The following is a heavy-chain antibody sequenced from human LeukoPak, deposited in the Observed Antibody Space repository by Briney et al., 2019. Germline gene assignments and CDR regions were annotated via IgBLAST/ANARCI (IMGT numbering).Heavy chain of an antibody. D-gene: IGHD5-18*01. J-gene: IGHJ4*02. CDR3: AKDPSRGYSYDF. CDR2: ISGNGGRT. CDR1: GFTFSSYG. V-gene: IGHV3-23*01. Sequence: GGSLRLSCAASGFTFSSYGMSWGRHAPGKGLEWVSAISGNGGRTDYADSVKGRFTISRDNSKNTLYLQMNSLRAEDTAIYYCAKDPSRGYSYDFWGQGSLVTVSS.